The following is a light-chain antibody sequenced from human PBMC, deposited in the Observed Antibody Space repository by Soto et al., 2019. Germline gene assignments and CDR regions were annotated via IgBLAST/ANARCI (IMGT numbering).Light chain of an antibody. CDR3: QQYYGLPPLT. CDR1: QNITNN. Sequence: DVQMTQYPSSLSASIGDRVTINCQASQNITNNLSWYQQKPGKVPNLLIYHASKLAKGVTSRFSGSGSGTDFSFIITSLQREDLATYYCQQYYGLPPLTFGQGTRLEI. J-gene: IGKJ5*01. V-gene: IGKV1-33*01. CDR2: HAS.